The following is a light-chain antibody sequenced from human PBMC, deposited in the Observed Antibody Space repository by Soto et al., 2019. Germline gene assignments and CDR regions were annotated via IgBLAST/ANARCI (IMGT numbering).Light chain of an antibody. CDR3: QQYNNWPLT. V-gene: IGKV3-15*01. CDR2: GTS. Sequence: EIVMTQSPATLSVSPGERATLSCRASHRVSSYLDWYQQKPGQAPRLLIYGTSTRATGIPARFSGSGSGTEFTLTISSLQSEDFAVYYCQQYNNWPLTFGAGTKVEIK. J-gene: IGKJ4*01. CDR1: HRVSSY.